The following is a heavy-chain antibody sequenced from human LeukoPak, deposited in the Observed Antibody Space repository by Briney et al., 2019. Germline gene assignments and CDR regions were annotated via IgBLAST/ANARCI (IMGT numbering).Heavy chain of an antibody. D-gene: IGHD3-22*01. CDR3: ARDYYDGSGYYQGIDY. CDR1: GGTFSSYA. Sequence: ASVKVSCKASGGTFSSYAISWVRQAPGQGLEWMGGIIPIFGTANYAQKFQGRVTITADESTSTAYMELSSLRSEDTAVYYRARDYYDGSGYYQGIDYWGQGTLVTVSS. J-gene: IGHJ4*02. CDR2: IIPIFGTA. V-gene: IGHV1-69*13.